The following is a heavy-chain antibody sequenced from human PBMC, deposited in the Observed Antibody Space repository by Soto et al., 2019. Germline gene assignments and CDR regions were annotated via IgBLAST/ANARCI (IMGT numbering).Heavy chain of an antibody. V-gene: IGHV1-69*01. CDR1: GGTFSSYA. J-gene: IGHJ6*02. CDR3: ARSQQQLVPYYYYGMDV. D-gene: IGHD6-13*01. CDR2: IIPIFGTA. Sequence: QVQLVQSGAEVKKPGSSVKVSCKASGGTFSSYAISWVRQAPGPGLEWMGGIIPIFGTANYAQKFQGRVTSTADESTSTAYMELSSLRSEDTAVYYCARSQQQLVPYYYYGMDVWGQGTTVTVSS.